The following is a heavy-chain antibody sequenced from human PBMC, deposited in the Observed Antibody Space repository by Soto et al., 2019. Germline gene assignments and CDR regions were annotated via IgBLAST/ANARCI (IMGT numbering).Heavy chain of an antibody. CDR3: ARHSLALRKNNWFDP. Sequence: KPXETLSLTCTVSGDSIISSDFYWGWVRQPPGKGLEWIGIIFYLGSSYYNPSLKGRVTMSVDTSKNQFSLRLRSVTAADTALYFCARHSLALRKNNWFDPWGKGIMVTVS. J-gene: IGHJ5*02. V-gene: IGHV4-39*01. CDR1: GDSIISSDFY. D-gene: IGHD3-3*02. CDR2: IFYLGSS.